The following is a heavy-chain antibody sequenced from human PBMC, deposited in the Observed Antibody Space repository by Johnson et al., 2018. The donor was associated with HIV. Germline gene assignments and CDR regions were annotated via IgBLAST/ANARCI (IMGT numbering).Heavy chain of an antibody. CDR2: ISYDGSNK. Sequence: QVHLVESGGGVVQPGRSLRLSCAASGFTFSSNGMHWVRQAPGKGLEWVAVISYDGSNKYYADSVKGRFTISRDNSKNTLYLQMNSLRAEDTAVYYCAKDVLWFSHNRAFDIWGQGTMVTVSS. CDR3: AKDVLWFSHNRAFDI. D-gene: IGHD3-10*01. V-gene: IGHV3-30*18. CDR1: GFTFSSNG. J-gene: IGHJ3*02.